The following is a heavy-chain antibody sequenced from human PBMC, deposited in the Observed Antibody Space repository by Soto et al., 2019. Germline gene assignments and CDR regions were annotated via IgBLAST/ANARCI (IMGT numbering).Heavy chain of an antibody. CDR2: INPIFGTA. CDR1: GGTFSSYA. V-gene: IGHV1-69*05. D-gene: IGHD1-26*01. Sequence: QVQLVQSGAEVKKPGSSVKVSCKASGGTFSSYAISWVRQAPGQGLEWMGGINPIFGTANYARKFQGRVTIPTDDSTSTAYMELSSLRSEDTAVYYCASPVGDDAFAIWGRGTIVTVSS. CDR3: ASPVGDDAFAI. J-gene: IGHJ3*02.